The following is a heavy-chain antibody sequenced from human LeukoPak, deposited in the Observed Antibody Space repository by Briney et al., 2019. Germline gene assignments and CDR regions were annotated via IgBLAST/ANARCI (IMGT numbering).Heavy chain of an antibody. CDR2: ISGGGGTT. J-gene: IGHJ4*02. D-gene: IGHD5-24*01. CDR3: AKDRAGWLQSPDYFDY. CDR1: GFTFSSYA. V-gene: IGHV3-23*01. Sequence: GGSLRLSCAAPGFTFSSYAMSWVRQAPGKRLEWVSAISGGGGTTYYADSEKGRFTISRDNSKNTLYLQMSSLRAEDTAVYYCAKDRAGWLQSPDYFDYWGQGTLVTVSS.